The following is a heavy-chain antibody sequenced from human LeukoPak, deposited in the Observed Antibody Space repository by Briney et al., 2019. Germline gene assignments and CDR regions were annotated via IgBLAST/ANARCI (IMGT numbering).Heavy chain of an antibody. D-gene: IGHD3-10*01. V-gene: IGHV1-18*01. CDR3: ARGDEFGEFGPTDY. Sequence: ASVKVSCKASGYTFSTYGISWVRQAPGQGLEWMGWISVYNGNTNYAQKLQGRVTMTTDTSTSTAYMELRSLRSDDTAVYYCARGDEFGEFGPTDYWGQGTLVTVSS. CDR2: ISVYNGNT. CDR1: GYTFSTYG. J-gene: IGHJ4*02.